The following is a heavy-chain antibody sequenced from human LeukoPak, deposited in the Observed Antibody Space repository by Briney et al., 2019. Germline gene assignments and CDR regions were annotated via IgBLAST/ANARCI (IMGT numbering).Heavy chain of an antibody. CDR1: GGSFSGYY. J-gene: IGHJ5*02. V-gene: IGHV4-34*01. CDR2: INRSGST. Sequence: SETLSLTCAVYGGSFSGYYWSWIRQPPGKGLEWIGEINRSGSTNYNPSLKSRVTISVDTSKNQFSLKLSSVTAADTAVYYCARGGIVTMVRGVIMPFDPWGQGTLVTVSS. D-gene: IGHD3-10*01. CDR3: ARGGIVTMVRGVIMPFDP.